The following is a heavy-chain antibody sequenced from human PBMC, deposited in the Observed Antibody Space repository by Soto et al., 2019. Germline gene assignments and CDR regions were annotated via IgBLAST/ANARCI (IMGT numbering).Heavy chain of an antibody. Sequence: EVQLLESGGGSVQPGGSLRLSCAASGFTFSSYVMSWVRQAPGKGLEWVSAVSGSGVNTYCADSVKGRFTISKENAKYTLYLKMTSLRAEDTAVYYCAMWRGHDSNWYGHFDDWGQGTLVTVSS. J-gene: IGHJ4*02. CDR3: AMWRGHDSNWYGHFDD. V-gene: IGHV3-23*01. D-gene: IGHD4-4*01. CDR1: GFTFSSYV. CDR2: VSGSGVNT.